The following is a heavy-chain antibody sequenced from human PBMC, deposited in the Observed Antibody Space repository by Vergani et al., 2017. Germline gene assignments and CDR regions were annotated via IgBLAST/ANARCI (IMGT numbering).Heavy chain of an antibody. CDR1: GFTLSNYD. J-gene: IGHJ4*02. CDR3: AKHFRGWGIDY. Sequence: QVQLVESGGGVVQRGGSLRLSCATSGFTLSNYDMQWIRQGPGKGLEFVAFIQFDGSNQYYADSVKSRFTLSRDFSKNTLYLQRNSLRTDDTATYYCAKHFRGWGIDYWGQGTQVIVSS. V-gene: IGHV3-30*02. CDR2: IQFDGSNQ. D-gene: IGHD3-16*01.